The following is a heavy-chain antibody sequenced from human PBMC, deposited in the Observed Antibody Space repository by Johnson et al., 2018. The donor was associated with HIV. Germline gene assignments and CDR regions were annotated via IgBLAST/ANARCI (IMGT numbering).Heavy chain of an antibody. V-gene: IGHV3-30*04. Sequence: VQLVESGGGVVQPGRSLRLSCAASGFTFSSYAMHWVRQAPGKGLEWVAVISYDGSNKYYADSVKGRFTISRDNSKNTLYLQMNGLRAEDTAVYYCARDRGGYSYGYDSDAFDVWGQGTLVTVSS. D-gene: IGHD5-18*01. J-gene: IGHJ3*01. CDR3: ARDRGGYSYGYDSDAFDV. CDR1: GFTFSSYA. CDR2: ISYDGSNK.